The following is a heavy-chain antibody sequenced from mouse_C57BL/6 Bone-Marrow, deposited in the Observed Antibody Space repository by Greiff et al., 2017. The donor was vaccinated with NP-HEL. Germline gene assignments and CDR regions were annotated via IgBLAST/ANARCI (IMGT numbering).Heavy chain of an antibody. J-gene: IGHJ2*01. Sequence: QVQLKESGAELVKPGASVKLSCKASGYTFTSYWMHWVKQRPGQGLEWIGMIHPNSGSTNYNEKFKSKATLTVDKSSSTAYMQLSSLTSEDSAVYYCAREAGYYYGSSYFDYWGQGTTLTVSS. CDR3: AREAGYYYGSSYFDY. V-gene: IGHV1-64*01. CDR2: IHPNSGST. CDR1: GYTFTSYW. D-gene: IGHD1-1*01.